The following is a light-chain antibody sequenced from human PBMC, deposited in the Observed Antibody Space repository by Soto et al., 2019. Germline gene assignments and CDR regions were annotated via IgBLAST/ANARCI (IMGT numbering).Light chain of an antibody. CDR3: QQYNSYWT. V-gene: IGKV3-11*01. CDR2: DAS. CDR1: QTVSNY. J-gene: IGKJ1*01. Sequence: EIVLTQSPATLSLSPGERATLSCRASQTVSNYLLWYQQKPGQAPRLLIYDASNRATGIPARFSGSGSETDFTLTISSLEPEDVAVYYCQQYNSYWTFGQGTKVDIK.